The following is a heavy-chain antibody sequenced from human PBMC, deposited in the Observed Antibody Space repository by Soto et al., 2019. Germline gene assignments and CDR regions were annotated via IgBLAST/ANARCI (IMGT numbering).Heavy chain of an antibody. V-gene: IGHV3-13*01. Sequence: GGSLRLSCAASGFTFSSFDMHCVRQATGKGLEWVSGIGGGGDTYYPGSVKGRFTISRENAKNSLYLQMNSLRAGDTAVYYCVTGRPTHWYSWGQGTLVTVSS. CDR2: IGGGGDT. CDR1: GFTFSSFD. CDR3: VTGRPTHWYS. J-gene: IGHJ5*02. D-gene: IGHD1-20*01.